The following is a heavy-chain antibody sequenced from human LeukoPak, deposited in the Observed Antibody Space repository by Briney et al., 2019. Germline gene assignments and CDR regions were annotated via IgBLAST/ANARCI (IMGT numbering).Heavy chain of an antibody. V-gene: IGHV4-34*01. Sequence: KPSETMSLTCAVYGGSFSGYYWSWIRQPPGKGLEWIGEINHSGSTNYNPSLKSRVTISVDTSKNQFSLKLSSVTAADTAVYYCARGLGYCSGGSCRDYWGQGTLVTVSS. J-gene: IGHJ4*02. CDR2: INHSGST. CDR1: GGSFSGYY. CDR3: ARGLGYCSGGSCRDY. D-gene: IGHD2-15*01.